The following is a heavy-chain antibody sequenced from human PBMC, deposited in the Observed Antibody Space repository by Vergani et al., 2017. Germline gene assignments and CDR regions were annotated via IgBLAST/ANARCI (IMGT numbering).Heavy chain of an antibody. Sequence: QVQLVQSGADVKKPGSSVKVSCKASGGTFSSYAISWVRQAPGQGLEWMGGIIPIFGTANYAQKFQGRVTITADEYTSTAYMELGSLRSEDTAVYYCASQRLVYDSSGYPQRGWFDPWGQGTLVTVSS. D-gene: IGHD3-22*01. CDR3: ASQRLVYDSSGYPQRGWFDP. V-gene: IGHV1-69*01. CDR1: GGTFSSYA. J-gene: IGHJ5*02. CDR2: IIPIFGTA.